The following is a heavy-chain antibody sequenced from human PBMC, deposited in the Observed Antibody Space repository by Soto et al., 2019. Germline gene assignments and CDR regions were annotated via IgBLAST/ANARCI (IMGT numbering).Heavy chain of an antibody. CDR3: ARVGTGSSTPLDI. CDR1: GFMFTNST. J-gene: IGHJ3*02. Sequence: GGSLRLSCVASGFMFTNSTMNWVRQAPGKGLEWVSSITSASDYIFYADSVKGRFTISRDNANNSLYLQMNSLGAEDTAVYYCARVGTGSSTPLDIWGQGTMVTVSS. D-gene: IGHD3-9*01. CDR2: ITSASDYI. V-gene: IGHV3-21*01.